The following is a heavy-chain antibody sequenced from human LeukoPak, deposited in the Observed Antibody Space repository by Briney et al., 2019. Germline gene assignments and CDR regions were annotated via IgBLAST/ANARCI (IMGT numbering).Heavy chain of an antibody. J-gene: IGHJ4*02. D-gene: IGHD1-1*01. Sequence: PSETLSLTCTVSGGSISSYYWSWIRQPPGKGLEWIGYIYYSGSTNYNPSLKSRVTISVDTSKNQFSLKVSSVTAADTAVYYCTRSTTATHAYDYRGQGTLVTVSA. CDR3: TRSTTATHAYDY. CDR1: GGSISSYY. V-gene: IGHV4-59*12. CDR2: IYYSGST.